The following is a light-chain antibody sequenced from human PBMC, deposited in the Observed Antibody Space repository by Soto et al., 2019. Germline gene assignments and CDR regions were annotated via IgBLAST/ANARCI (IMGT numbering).Light chain of an antibody. CDR2: AAS. CDR3: QHYDSYSAA. J-gene: IGKJ1*01. V-gene: IGKV1-5*01. Sequence: IQVSQSXSTLPSYTWEXXXXXXXVSQSISNCLAWYQHKXGTAPKLLIYAASXLESGVPARFSGSGSGTEFTLTISSLQPDDFATYYCQHYDSYSAAFGQGTKVAIK. CDR1: QSISNC.